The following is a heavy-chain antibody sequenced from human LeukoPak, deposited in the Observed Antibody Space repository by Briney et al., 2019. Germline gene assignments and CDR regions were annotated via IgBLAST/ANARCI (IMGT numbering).Heavy chain of an antibody. D-gene: IGHD3-10*02. CDR2: ISSSSSTI. CDR3: AELGITMIGGV. CDR1: EFTFSSYG. Sequence: GGSLRLSCAASEFTFSSYGMSWVRQAPGKGLEWVSYISSSSSTIYYADSVKGRFTISRDNAKNSLYLQMNSLRAEDTAVYYCAELGITMIGGVWGKGTTVTISS. J-gene: IGHJ6*04. V-gene: IGHV3-48*01.